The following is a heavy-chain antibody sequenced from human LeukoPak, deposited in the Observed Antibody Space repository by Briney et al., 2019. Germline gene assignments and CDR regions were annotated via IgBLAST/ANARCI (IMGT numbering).Heavy chain of an antibody. Sequence: GASVKVSCKASGYTFTCYYMHWVRQAPGQGLEWMGWINPNSGGTNYAQKCQGWVTITRDTSISTAYMELSRLRSDDTAVYYCARAESTVTESAFDYWGQGTLVTAPS. J-gene: IGHJ4*02. V-gene: IGHV1-2*04. CDR1: GYTFTCYY. CDR3: ARAESTVTESAFDY. D-gene: IGHD4-17*01. CDR2: INPNSGGT.